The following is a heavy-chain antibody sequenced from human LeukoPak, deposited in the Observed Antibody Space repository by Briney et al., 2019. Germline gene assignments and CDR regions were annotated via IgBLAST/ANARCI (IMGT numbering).Heavy chain of an antibody. V-gene: IGHV4-30-4*01. CDR3: ARGDFWSGYSNWFDP. D-gene: IGHD3-3*01. J-gene: IGHJ5*02. Sequence: MPSETLSLTCTVSGGSISSGDYYWSWIRQPPGKGLEWIGYIYYSGSTYYNPSLKSRVTISVDTSKNQFSLKLSSVTAADTAVYYCARGDFWSGYSNWFDPWGQGTLVTVSS. CDR1: GGSISSGDYY. CDR2: IYYSGST.